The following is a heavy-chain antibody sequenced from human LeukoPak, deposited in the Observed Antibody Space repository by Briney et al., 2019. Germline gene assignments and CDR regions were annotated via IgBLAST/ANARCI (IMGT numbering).Heavy chain of an antibody. CDR1: GYTFTGYY. Sequence: ASVNVSCKASGYTFTGYYMHWVRQAPGQGLEWMGWINPNSGGTNYAQKFQGRVTMTRDTSISTAYMELSRLRSDDTAVYYCATPGGGSILYFDYWGQGTLVTVSS. CDR3: ATPGGGSILYFDY. CDR2: INPNSGGT. V-gene: IGHV1-2*02. J-gene: IGHJ4*02. D-gene: IGHD3-10*01.